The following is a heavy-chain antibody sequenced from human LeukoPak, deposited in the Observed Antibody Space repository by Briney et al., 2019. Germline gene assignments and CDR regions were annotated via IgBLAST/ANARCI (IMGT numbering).Heavy chain of an antibody. CDR1: GFTFDDYA. J-gene: IGHJ4*02. CDR2: ISWNSGSI. CDR3: AKAALYSGSYYVQYYFDY. Sequence: PGGSLRLSCAASGFTFDDYAMHWVRQAPGKGLEWVSGISWNSGSIGYADSVKGRFTISRDNAKNSLYLQMNSLRAEDTALYYCAKAALYSGSYYVQYYFDYWGQGTLVTVSS. D-gene: IGHD1-26*01. V-gene: IGHV3-9*01.